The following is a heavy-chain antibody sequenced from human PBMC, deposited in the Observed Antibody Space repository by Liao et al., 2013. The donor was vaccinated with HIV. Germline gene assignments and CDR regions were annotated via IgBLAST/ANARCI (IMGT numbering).Heavy chain of an antibody. V-gene: IGHV4-34*01. CDR2: INHSGST. Sequence: QVQPQQWGAGLLKPSETLSLTCAVYGGSFSGYYWSWIRQPPGKGLEWIGEINHSGSTNYNPSLKSRVTISVDTSKNQFSLKLSSVTAADTAVYYCARSRWYVSGPVDYWGQGTLVTVSS. CDR3: ARSRWYVSGPVDY. D-gene: IGHD6-19*01. CDR1: GGSFSGYY. J-gene: IGHJ4*02.